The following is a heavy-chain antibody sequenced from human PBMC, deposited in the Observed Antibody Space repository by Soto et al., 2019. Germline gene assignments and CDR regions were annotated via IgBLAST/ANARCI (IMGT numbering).Heavy chain of an antibody. Sequence: SETLSLTCAVYGGSFSGYYWSWIRQPPGKGLEWIGEINHSGSTNYNPSLKSRVTISVDTSKNQFSLKLSSVTATDTAVYYCARDGGVVRSFDYWGQGTLVTVSS. D-gene: IGHD3-16*01. CDR2: INHSGST. CDR3: ARDGGVVRSFDY. J-gene: IGHJ4*02. V-gene: IGHV4-34*01. CDR1: GGSFSGYY.